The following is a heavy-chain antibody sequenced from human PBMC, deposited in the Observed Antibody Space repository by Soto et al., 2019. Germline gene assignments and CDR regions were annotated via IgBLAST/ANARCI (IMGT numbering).Heavy chain of an antibody. D-gene: IGHD3-16*01. CDR1: GGTFSSYL. J-gene: IGHJ4*02. V-gene: IGHV1-69*06. Sequence: QVQLVQSGAEVKKPGSSVKVSCKASGGTFSSYLIAWVRQSPGRGLEWMGGIMPIFTATTYAQRFQGRLTITADKSTATAHMGLSSLTSEETAVSYCARLGSEGLRGGGDFWGQGTLVTVSA. CDR2: IMPIFTAT. CDR3: ARLGSEGLRGGGDF.